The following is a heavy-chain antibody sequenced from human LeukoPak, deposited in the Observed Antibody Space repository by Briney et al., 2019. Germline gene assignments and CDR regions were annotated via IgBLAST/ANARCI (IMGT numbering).Heavy chain of an antibody. J-gene: IGHJ6*02. D-gene: IGHD6-13*01. CDR1: GFTFSSYA. Sequence: GGSLRLSCAASGFTFSSYAMSWVRQAPGKGLEWVSAISGSGGSTYYADSVKGQFTISRDNSKNTLYLQMNSLRAEDTAVYYCANSIAAAANYGMDVWGQGTTVTVSS. CDR2: ISGSGGST. V-gene: IGHV3-23*01. CDR3: ANSIAAAANYGMDV.